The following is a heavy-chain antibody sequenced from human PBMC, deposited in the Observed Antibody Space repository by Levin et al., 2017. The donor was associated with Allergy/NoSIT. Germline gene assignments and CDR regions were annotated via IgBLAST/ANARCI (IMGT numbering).Heavy chain of an antibody. J-gene: IGHJ4*02. CDR3: ARASVAGPYFDY. CDR1: GGSISSSNW. Sequence: GSLRLSCAVSGGSISSSNWWSWVRQPPGKGLEWIGEIYHSGSTNYNPSLKSRVTISVDKSKNQFSLKLSSVTAADTAVYYCARASVAGPYFDYWGQGTLVTVSS. V-gene: IGHV4-4*02. CDR2: IYHSGST. D-gene: IGHD6-19*01.